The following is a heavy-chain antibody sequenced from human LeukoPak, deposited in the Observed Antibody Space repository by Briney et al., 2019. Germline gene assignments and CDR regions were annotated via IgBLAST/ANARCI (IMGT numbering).Heavy chain of an antibody. D-gene: IGHD2-15*01. CDR3: ARNRLRATATYMDV. Sequence: GGSLRLSCAASGFTFSNYGMHWVRQAPGKGLEWVAFIEYDGTDTHYADSVRGRFTISRDNSEDTLYLQIITLRAVDTAVYYCARNRLRATATYMDVWGKGTTVTVSS. J-gene: IGHJ6*04. V-gene: IGHV3-30*02. CDR2: IEYDGTDT. CDR1: GFTFSNYG.